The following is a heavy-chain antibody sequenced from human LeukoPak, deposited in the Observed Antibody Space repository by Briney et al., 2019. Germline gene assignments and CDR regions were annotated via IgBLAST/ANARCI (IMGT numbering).Heavy chain of an antibody. V-gene: IGHV1-18*01. CDR1: SYSFTRYG. Sequence: ASVKVSCKASSYSFTRYGISWVRQAPGQGLEWMGWINAGNGNTKYSQEFQGRVTITRDTSASTAYMELRSLRSDDTAVYYCARKYYYDSSGYSIPEAFDIWGQGTMVTVSS. J-gene: IGHJ3*02. CDR3: ARKYYYDSSGYSIPEAFDI. CDR2: INAGNGNT. D-gene: IGHD3-22*01.